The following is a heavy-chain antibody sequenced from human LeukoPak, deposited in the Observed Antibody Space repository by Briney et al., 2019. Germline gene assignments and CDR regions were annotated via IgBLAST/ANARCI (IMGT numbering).Heavy chain of an antibody. CDR1: GGSISSGGYS. J-gene: IGHJ4*02. D-gene: IGHD2-15*01. Sequence: SQTLSLTFAVSGGSISSGGYSWSWIRQPPGKGLEWIGYIYHSGSTYYNPSLKSRVTISVDRSKNQFSLKLSSVTAADTAVYYCVREILYCTGGSCYRGPFDNWGQGTLVTVSA. CDR2: IYHSGST. V-gene: IGHV4-30-2*01. CDR3: VREILYCTGGSCYRGPFDN.